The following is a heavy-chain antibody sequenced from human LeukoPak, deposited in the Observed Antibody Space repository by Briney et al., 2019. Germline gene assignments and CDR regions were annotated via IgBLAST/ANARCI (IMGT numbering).Heavy chain of an antibody. J-gene: IGHJ6*02. CDR2: INHNGNVN. D-gene: IGHD3-16*01. Sequence: GGSLRLSCAASGFTFSSYWMNWAHQAPGKGLEWVASINHNGNVNYYVDSVKGRFTVSRDNAKNSLYLQMSNLRAEDTAVYFCARGGGLDVWGQGATVTVSS. V-gene: IGHV3-7*03. CDR3: ARGGGLDV. CDR1: GFTFSSYW.